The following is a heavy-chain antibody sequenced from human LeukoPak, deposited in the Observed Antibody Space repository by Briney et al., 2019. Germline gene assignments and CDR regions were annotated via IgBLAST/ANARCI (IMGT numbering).Heavy chain of an antibody. V-gene: IGHV3-23*01. D-gene: IGHD3-22*01. Sequence: GGSLRLSCAASGFTFSSYGMSWVRQAPGKGLEWVSAISGSGGSTYYADSVKGRCTISRDNSKNTLYLQMNSLRAEDTAVYYCARKYYYESSGDGYPWDYWGQGTLVTVSS. CDR3: ARKYYYESSGDGYPWDY. CDR1: GFTFSSYG. CDR2: ISGSGGST. J-gene: IGHJ4*02.